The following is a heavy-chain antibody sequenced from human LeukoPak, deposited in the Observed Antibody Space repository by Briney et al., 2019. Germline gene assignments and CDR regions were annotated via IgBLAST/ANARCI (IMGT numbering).Heavy chain of an antibody. V-gene: IGHV3-21*01. J-gene: IGHJ4*02. CDR1: GFTFSSYS. Sequence: PGGSLRLSCAASGFTFSSYSMNWVRQAPGKGLEWVSSISSSSSYIYYADSVKGRFTISRDNAKNSLYLQMNSLRAEDTAVYYCVREMEGIAAAGTDYWGQGTLVTVSS. CDR3: VREMEGIAAAGTDY. D-gene: IGHD6-13*01. CDR2: ISSSSSYI.